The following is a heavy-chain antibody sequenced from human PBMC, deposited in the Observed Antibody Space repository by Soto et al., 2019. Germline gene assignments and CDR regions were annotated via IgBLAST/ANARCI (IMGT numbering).Heavy chain of an antibody. V-gene: IGHV3-23*01. Sequence: GGSLRLSCAASGFTFSSYAMSWVRQAPGKGLEWVSAISGSGGSTYYADSVKGRFTISRDNSKNTLYLQMNSLRVEDTAVYYCAKTEYYDILAYFDYWGQGTLVTVSS. J-gene: IGHJ4*02. D-gene: IGHD3-9*01. CDR1: GFTFSSYA. CDR2: ISGSGGST. CDR3: AKTEYYDILAYFDY.